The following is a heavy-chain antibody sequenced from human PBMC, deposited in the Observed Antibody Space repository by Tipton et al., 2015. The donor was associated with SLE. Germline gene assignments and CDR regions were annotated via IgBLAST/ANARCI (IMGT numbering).Heavy chain of an antibody. CDR3: ARDLYDY. Sequence: SLRLSCGASGFTFSSYSMNWVRQAPGRGLVWVARITSDGSGATHAESVKGRFTVSRDNAKNTLYLQMNSLRAEDTAIYYCARDLYDYWGQGTLVTVSS. V-gene: IGHV3-74*01. CDR1: GFTFSSYS. D-gene: IGHD2-8*01. CDR2: ITSDGSGA. J-gene: IGHJ4*02.